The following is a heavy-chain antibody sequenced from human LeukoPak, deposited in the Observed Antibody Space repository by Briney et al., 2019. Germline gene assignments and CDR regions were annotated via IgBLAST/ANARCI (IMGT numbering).Heavy chain of an antibody. Sequence: GASVKVSCKASGGTFSSYAISWVRQAPGKGLEWMGGIIPIFGTANYAQKFQGRVTITADGSTSTAYMELSSLRSEDTAVYYCARDHGDYGDYWGQGTLVTVSS. CDR1: GGTFSSYA. CDR3: ARDHGDYGDY. V-gene: IGHV1-69*01. J-gene: IGHJ4*02. CDR2: IIPIFGTA. D-gene: IGHD4-17*01.